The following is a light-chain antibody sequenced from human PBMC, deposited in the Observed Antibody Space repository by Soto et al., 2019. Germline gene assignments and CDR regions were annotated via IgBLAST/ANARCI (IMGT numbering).Light chain of an antibody. J-gene: IGKJ1*01. CDR1: QSISSY. V-gene: IGKV1-39*01. CDR2: AAS. Sequence: DIQMTQSPSSLSASVGDRVTITCRASQSISSYLKWYQQKPGKAPKLLIYAASSLQSGVPSRFTGSGSGTDFTLTISSLQPDDFATYYCQESYSTLWTFGQGTKVEIK. CDR3: QESYSTLWT.